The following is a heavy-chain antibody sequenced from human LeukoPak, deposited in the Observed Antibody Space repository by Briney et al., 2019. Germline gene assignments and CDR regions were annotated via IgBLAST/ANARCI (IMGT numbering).Heavy chain of an antibody. CDR2: ISYDGSNK. V-gene: IGHV3-30*04. CDR1: GFTFSSYA. CDR3: AREDGDYGGYFDY. D-gene: IGHD4-17*01. Sequence: QPGGSLRLSCAASGFTFSSYAMHWVRQAPGKGLEWVAVISYDGSNKYYADSMKGRFTISRDNSKNTLYLQMNSLRGEDTAVYSCAREDGDYGGYFDYWGQGTLVTVSS. J-gene: IGHJ4*02.